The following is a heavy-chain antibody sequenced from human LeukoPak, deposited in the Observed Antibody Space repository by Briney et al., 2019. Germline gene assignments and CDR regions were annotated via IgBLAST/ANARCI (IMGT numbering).Heavy chain of an antibody. V-gene: IGHV4-38-2*02. CDR1: GYSISSGYY. CDR3: ARGYSSSWYYNWFDP. CDR2: VYHDGRT. Sequence: SETLSLTCTVSGYSISSGYYWAWLRQSPGKGLEGIGNVYHDGRTYYNPSLKSRVTISIDTSTNQFSLKLSAVTATDKALYYCARGYSSSWYYNWFDPWGQGTLVTVSS. J-gene: IGHJ5*02. D-gene: IGHD6-13*01.